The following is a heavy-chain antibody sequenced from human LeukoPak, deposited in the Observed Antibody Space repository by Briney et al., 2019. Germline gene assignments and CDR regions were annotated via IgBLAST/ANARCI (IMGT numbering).Heavy chain of an antibody. Sequence: GGSLRLSCIASGFTINQHAMSWVRQAPVKGLEGVASIRPDGSAVFYVDSVKGRFTFSRDNAKNSLDLQMNSLRAEDTAVYYCARFGLPYSIDLWGQGTMATVSS. V-gene: IGHV3-7*01. CDR2: IRPDGSAV. CDR3: ARFGLPYSIDL. D-gene: IGHD3/OR15-3a*01. CDR1: GFTINQHA. J-gene: IGHJ6*02.